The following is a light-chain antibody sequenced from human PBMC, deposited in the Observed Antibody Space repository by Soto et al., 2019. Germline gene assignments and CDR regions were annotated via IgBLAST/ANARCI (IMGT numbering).Light chain of an antibody. CDR1: QSVRSH. V-gene: IGKV3D-15*01. CDR3: QQYSDWPLT. CDR2: GVS. J-gene: IGKJ4*01. Sequence: EIVLTQSPAALSLSPGETATLSCRASQSVRSHLAWFQQKPGQAPRLLMYGVSTRATGMPARFSGSGSGTEFTLIISSLQSEDIADYYCQQYSDWPLTFGGGTKVDI.